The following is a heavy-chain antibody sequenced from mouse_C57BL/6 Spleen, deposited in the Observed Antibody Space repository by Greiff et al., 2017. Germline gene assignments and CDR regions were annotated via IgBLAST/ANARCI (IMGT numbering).Heavy chain of an antibody. CDR1: GYTFTSYW. Sequence: VQLQQPGAELVKPGASVKLSCKASGYTFTSYWMQWVKQRPGQGLEWIGEIDPSDSYTNYNQKFKGKATLTVDTSSSTAYMQLSSLTSEDSAVYYCARRGRDYFDYWGQGTTLTVSS. J-gene: IGHJ2*01. D-gene: IGHD3-3*01. CDR2: IDPSDSYT. V-gene: IGHV1-50*01. CDR3: ARRGRDYFDY.